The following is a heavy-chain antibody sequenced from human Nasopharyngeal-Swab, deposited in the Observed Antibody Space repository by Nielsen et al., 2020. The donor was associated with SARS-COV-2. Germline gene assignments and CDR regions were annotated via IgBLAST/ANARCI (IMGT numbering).Heavy chain of an antibody. CDR3: ARAVAATPDADYYYYMDV. D-gene: IGHD2-15*01. J-gene: IGHJ6*03. V-gene: IGHV1-8*01. CDR1: GYTFTSYD. CDR2: MNPNSGNT. Sequence: ASVKVSCKASGYTFTSYDINWMRQATGQGLEWMGWMNPNSGNTGYAQKFQGRVTMTRNTSISTAYMELSSLRSEDTAVYYCARAVAATPDADYYYYMDVWGKGTTVTVSS.